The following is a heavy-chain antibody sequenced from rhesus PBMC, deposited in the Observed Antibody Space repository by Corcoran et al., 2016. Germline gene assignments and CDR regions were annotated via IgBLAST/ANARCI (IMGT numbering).Heavy chain of an antibody. CDR2: IYGISGST. J-gene: IGHJ4*01. V-gene: IGHV4-76*01. CDR3: AAALILDWFPDY. D-gene: IGHD3-3*01. Sequence: QVQLQESGPGVVKPSETLSLTCAVSGGSISGGYDWSWIRQPQWEGLEWIGYIYGISGSTNYSPALKNRVTISKDASKNEFSLKLSSVTAADTAGYYCAAALILDWFPDYWGQGVLVTVSS. CDR1: GGSISGGYD.